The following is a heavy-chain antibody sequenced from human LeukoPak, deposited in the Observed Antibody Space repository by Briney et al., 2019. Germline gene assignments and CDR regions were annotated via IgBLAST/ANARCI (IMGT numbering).Heavy chain of an antibody. D-gene: IGHD3-3*01. CDR2: IYHSGST. V-gene: IGHV4-38-2*01. CDR3: ASRDFWR. Sequence: SETLSLTCAVSGYSISSGYYWGWIRQPPGKGLEWIGSIYHSGSTYYNPSLKSRVTISVDTSKNQFSLKLSSVTAADTAVYYCASRDFWRWAQWSMVTVSS. CDR1: GYSISSGYY. J-gene: IGHJ3*01.